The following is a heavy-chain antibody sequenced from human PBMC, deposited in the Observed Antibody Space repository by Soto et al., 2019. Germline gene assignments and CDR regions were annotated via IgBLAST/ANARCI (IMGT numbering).Heavy chain of an antibody. CDR2: IYSGGSP. V-gene: IGHV3-53*04. CDR1: GFTVSSNY. D-gene: IGHD6-13*01. CDR3: ARGSPIAAAGTFDY. J-gene: IGHJ4*02. Sequence: GGSLRLSCAASGFTVSSNYMSWVRQAPGKGLEWVSVIYSGGSPYYADSVKGRFTISRHNSKNTLYLQMNILRADDTAVYYCARGSPIAAAGTFDYWVQGTLVTFSS.